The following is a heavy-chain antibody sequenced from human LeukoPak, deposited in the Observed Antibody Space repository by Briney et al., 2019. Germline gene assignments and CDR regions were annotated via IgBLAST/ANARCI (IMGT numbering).Heavy chain of an antibody. CDR2: ISSGGDIM. V-gene: IGHV3-11*01. J-gene: IGHJ1*01. Sequence: GGSLRLSCAASGLRFSDYYVSWIRQAPGKGLQWVSYISSGGDIMHYADSVKGRFASSRDNAKNSGYLEMNSLGAEDTAVYYCATNLIGAGEYFQQWGQGTLVTVSS. CDR1: GLRFSDYY. D-gene: IGHD2/OR15-2a*01. CDR3: ATNLIGAGEYFQQ.